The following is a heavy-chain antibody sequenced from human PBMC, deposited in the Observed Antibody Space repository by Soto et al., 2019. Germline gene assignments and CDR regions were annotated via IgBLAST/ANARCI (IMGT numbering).Heavy chain of an antibody. V-gene: IGHV1-69*02. D-gene: IGHD5-12*01. J-gene: IGHJ4*02. CDR3: ASPVRRDGYNSGLFRAFDY. CDR1: GGTFSSYT. CDR2: IIPILGIA. Sequence: QVQLVQSGAEVKKPGSSVKVSCKASGGTFSSYTISWVRQAPGQGLEWMGRIIPILGIANYAQKFQGRVTIPADKYTSTAYMELSSLRSEDTAVYYCASPVRRDGYNSGLFRAFDYWGQGTLVTVSS.